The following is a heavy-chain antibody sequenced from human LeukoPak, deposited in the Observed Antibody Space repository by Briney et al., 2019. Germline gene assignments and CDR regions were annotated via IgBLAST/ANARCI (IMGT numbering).Heavy chain of an antibody. CDR3: AKGIPPIAALYYFDY. J-gene: IGHJ4*02. D-gene: IGHD6-6*01. V-gene: IGHV4-39*07. Sequence: PSETLSLTCTVSGGSISSSSYYWGWIRQPPGKGLEWIGSIYYSGSTYYNPSLKSRVTISVDTSKNQFSLKLSSVTAADTAVYYCAKGIPPIAALYYFDYWGQGTLVTVSS. CDR1: GGSISSSSYY. CDR2: IYYSGST.